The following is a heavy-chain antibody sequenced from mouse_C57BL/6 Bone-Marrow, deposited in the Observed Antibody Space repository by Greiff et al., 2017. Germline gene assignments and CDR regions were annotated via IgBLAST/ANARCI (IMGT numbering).Heavy chain of an antibody. V-gene: IGHV1-64*01. CDR2: IPPNSGST. CDR1: GYTFTSYW. Sequence: QVQLQQPGAELVKPGASVKLSCKASGYTFTSYWMHWVKQRPGQGLAWIGMIPPNSGSTNYTEKFKSKATLTVDKSSSTAYLPLIILTSEDSAVYYCIYDGYYRGFLAYWGQGTLVTVSA. J-gene: IGHJ3*01. CDR3: IYDGYYRGFLAY. D-gene: IGHD2-3*01.